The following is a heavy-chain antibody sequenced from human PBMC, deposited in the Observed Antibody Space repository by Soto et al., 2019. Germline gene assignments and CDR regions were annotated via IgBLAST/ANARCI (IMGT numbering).Heavy chain of an antibody. CDR3: ARLSTPLHDHAFDI. Sequence: LRLSCAPSGFTFSSYSMNWVRQAPGKGLEWVSSISSSSSYIYYADSVKGRFTISRDNAKNSLYLQMNSLRAEDTAVYYCARLSTPLHDHAFDIWGQGTMVTVSS. J-gene: IGHJ3*02. D-gene: IGHD2-15*01. CDR2: ISSSSSYI. V-gene: IGHV3-21*01. CDR1: GFTFSSYS.